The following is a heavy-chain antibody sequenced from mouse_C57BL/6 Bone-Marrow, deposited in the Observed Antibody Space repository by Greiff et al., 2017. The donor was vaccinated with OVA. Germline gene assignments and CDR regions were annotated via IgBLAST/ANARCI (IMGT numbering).Heavy chain of an antibody. Sequence: QVQLQQSGAELARPGASVQLSCKASGYTFTSYGISWVKQRTGQGLEWIGEIYHRSGNTYYNEKFKGKATLTADKSSSTAYMELRSLTSEDAAFYCCALTTVVRAMDYWGQGTSVTVSS. V-gene: IGHV1-81*01. CDR3: ALTTVVRAMDY. J-gene: IGHJ4*01. CDR1: GYTFTSYG. CDR2: IYHRSGNT. D-gene: IGHD1-1*01.